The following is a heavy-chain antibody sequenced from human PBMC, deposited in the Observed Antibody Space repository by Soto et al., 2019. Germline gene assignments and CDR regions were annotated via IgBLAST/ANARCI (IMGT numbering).Heavy chain of an antibody. Sequence: PSETLSLTCAVSGGSISSLGYYWSWIRQDPGKGLEWIGHIFHSGNMDYNTSLQSRVTMSVDTSKNQFSLKLSSVTAADTAVYYCGREERFSHWLDPWGQGSLVTVSS. CDR1: GGSISSLGYY. CDR2: IFHSGNM. CDR3: GREERFSHWLDP. V-gene: IGHV4-31*11. J-gene: IGHJ5*02.